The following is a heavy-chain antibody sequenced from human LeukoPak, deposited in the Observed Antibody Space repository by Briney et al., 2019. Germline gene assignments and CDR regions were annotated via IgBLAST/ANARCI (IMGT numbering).Heavy chain of an antibody. V-gene: IGHV4-61*02. J-gene: IGHJ6*03. Sequence: SQNLSLNCTVSGDSISSGSYYWSWIRQPAGKGLEWIGRIYTRGNTYYNPSLKSRVTISLDTSKNQFSLELSSVTAADAAVYYCARDRYSGTFRYYYYYYMDVWGKGTTVTVPS. CDR1: GDSISSGSYY. CDR2: IYTRGNT. D-gene: IGHD1-26*01. CDR3: ARDRYSGTFRYYYYYYMDV.